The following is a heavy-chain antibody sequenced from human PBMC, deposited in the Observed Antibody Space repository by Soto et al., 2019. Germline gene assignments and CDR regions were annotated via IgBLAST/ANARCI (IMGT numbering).Heavy chain of an antibody. CDR3: ARAAYSSSWYWAFDY. CDR1: GYTFIGYY. J-gene: IGHJ4*02. D-gene: IGHD6-13*01. Sequence: ASVKVSCKASGYTFIGYYMHWVRQAPGQGLEWMGWINPNSGGTNYAQKFQGWVTMTRDTSISTAYMELSRLRSDDTAVYYCARAAYSSSWYWAFDYWGQGTLVTVSS. V-gene: IGHV1-2*04. CDR2: INPNSGGT.